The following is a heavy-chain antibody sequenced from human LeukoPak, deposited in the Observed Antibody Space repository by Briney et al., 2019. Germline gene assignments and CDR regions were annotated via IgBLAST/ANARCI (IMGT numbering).Heavy chain of an antibody. CDR2: IIPIFGTA. Sequence: SVKVSCKASGGTFSSYAISWVRQAPGQGLEWMGGIIPIFGTANYAQKFQGRVTITADESTSTAYMELSSLRSEDTAVYYCARGRVTMIVVVITIDAFDIWGQGTMVTVSS. CDR1: GGTFSSYA. D-gene: IGHD3-22*01. V-gene: IGHV1-69*13. J-gene: IGHJ3*02. CDR3: ARGRVTMIVVVITIDAFDI.